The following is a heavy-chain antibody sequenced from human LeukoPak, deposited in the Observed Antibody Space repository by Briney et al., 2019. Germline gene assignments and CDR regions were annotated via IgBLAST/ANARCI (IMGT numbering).Heavy chain of an antibody. J-gene: IGHJ6*04. Sequence: PGASVKVSCKASGCTFSSYAISWVRQAPGQGLEWMGGIIPIFGTANYAQKFQGRVTITADKSTSTAYMELSSLRYEDTAVYYCASDSTDYGDYWDRGMDVWGKGTTVTVSS. CDR2: IIPIFGTA. CDR3: ASDSTDYGDYWDRGMDV. CDR1: GCTFSSYA. V-gene: IGHV1-69*06. D-gene: IGHD4-17*01.